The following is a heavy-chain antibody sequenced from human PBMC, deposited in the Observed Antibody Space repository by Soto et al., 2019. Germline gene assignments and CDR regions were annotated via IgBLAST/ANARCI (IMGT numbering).Heavy chain of an antibody. CDR3: AKELSLVRGLNWFDP. CDR2: ISGDGGSA. V-gene: IGHV3-23*01. J-gene: IGHJ5*02. D-gene: IGHD3-10*01. CDR1: GFTFNSHA. Sequence: GGSLRLSCAPSGFTFNSHAMTWVRQAPGKGLEWVSTISGDGGSAYYTDSVKGRFTISRANSKNTLSLQMNSLRAEDTAVYYCAKELSLVRGLNWFDPWGQGTLVTVSS.